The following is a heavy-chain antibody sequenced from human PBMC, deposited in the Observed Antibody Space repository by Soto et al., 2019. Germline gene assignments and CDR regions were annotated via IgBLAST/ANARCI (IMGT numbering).Heavy chain of an antibody. Sequence: PSETLSLTCTVSGASISRYYWSWIRQSPGKGLEWIGYIYYSGSTYYNPSLKSRVTISVDTSKNQFSLKLSSVTAADTAVYYCARTIFPWGQGTLVTVSS. CDR2: IYYSGST. CDR3: ARTIFP. V-gene: IGHV4-59*06. D-gene: IGHD1-7*01. CDR1: GASISRYY. J-gene: IGHJ5*02.